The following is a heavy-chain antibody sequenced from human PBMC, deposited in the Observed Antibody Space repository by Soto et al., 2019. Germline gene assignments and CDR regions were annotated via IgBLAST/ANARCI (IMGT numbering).Heavy chain of an antibody. J-gene: IGHJ4*02. CDR1: GYSINSDYY. Sequence: SETLSLTCAVSGYSINSDYYWGWIRQPPGKGLEWIGSVDHSGRTYYSPSLRSRLTIFIDTSKNQFSLRLTSVTAADTAMYFCAKKGYYPSGKINLFDSWGPGTLVTVYS. CDR3: AKKGYYPSGKINLFDS. D-gene: IGHD3-10*01. CDR2: VDHSGRT. V-gene: IGHV4-38-2*01.